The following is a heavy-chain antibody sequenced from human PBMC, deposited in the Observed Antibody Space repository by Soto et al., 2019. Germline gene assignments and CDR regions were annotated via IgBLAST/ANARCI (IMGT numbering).Heavy chain of an antibody. CDR1: GGSISSNSYY. CDR3: ARHAAYDSVWGKSDGSDY. Sequence: QLQLQESGPGLVKPSETLSLACTVSGGSISSNSYYWDWIRQPPGKGLEWIGSMYYSGATYHNPSLQSRVTISVDTSKNQFSLHLSSGTAADTAVYYCARHAAYDSVWGKSDGSDYWGQGTLVTVS. CDR2: MYYSGAT. V-gene: IGHV4-39*01. D-gene: IGHD3-16*01. J-gene: IGHJ4*02.